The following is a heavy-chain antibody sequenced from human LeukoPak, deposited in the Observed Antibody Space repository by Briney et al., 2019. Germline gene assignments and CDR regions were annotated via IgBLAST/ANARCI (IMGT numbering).Heavy chain of an antibody. V-gene: IGHV3-33*01. CDR3: ARKPLSYSDYEVDY. J-gene: IGHJ4*02. CDR2: IWYDGSNK. D-gene: IGHD4-17*01. CDR1: GFTFSSYG. Sequence: GGSLRLSCAASGFTFSSYGMHWVRQAPGKGLEWVAVIWYDGSNKYYADSVKGRFTISRDNSKNTLYLQMNSLRAEDTAVYYCARKPLSYSDYEVDYWGQETLVTVSS.